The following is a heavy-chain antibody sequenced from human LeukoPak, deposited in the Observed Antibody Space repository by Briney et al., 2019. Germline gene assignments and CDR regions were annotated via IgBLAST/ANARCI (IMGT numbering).Heavy chain of an antibody. CDR1: GGPISSYY. V-gene: IGHV4-59*01. J-gene: IGHJ5*02. CDR2: IYYSGST. D-gene: IGHD6-19*01. CDR3: ARDSSGWYWFDP. Sequence: SETLSLTCTVSGGPISSYYWSWIRQPPGKGLEWIGYIYYSGSTNYNPSLKSRVTISVDTSKNQFSLKLSSVTAADTAVYYCARDSSGWYWFDPWGQGTLVTVSS.